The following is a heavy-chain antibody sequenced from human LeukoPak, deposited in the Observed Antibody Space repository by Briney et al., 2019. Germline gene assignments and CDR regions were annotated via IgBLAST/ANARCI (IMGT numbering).Heavy chain of an antibody. CDR1: GGSISSYY. D-gene: IGHD3-3*01. CDR3: ARGLNYDFWSGYYYDY. CDR2: IYISGST. J-gene: IGHJ4*02. Sequence: PSETLSLTCTVSGGSISSYYWSWIRQPAGKGLEWIGRIYISGSTNYNPSLKSRVTMSVDTSKNQFSLKLSSVTAADTAVYYCARGLNYDFWSGYYYDYWGQGTLVTVSS. V-gene: IGHV4-4*07.